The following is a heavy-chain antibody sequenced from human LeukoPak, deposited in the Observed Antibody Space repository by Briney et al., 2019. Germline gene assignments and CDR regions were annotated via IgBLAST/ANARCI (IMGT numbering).Heavy chain of an antibody. CDR3: TTDVVEMAWRPLNY. CDR1: GFTFSNAW. V-gene: IGHV3-15*01. J-gene: IGHJ4*01. CDR2: IKSKTDGGTT. D-gene: IGHD5-24*01. Sequence: GGSLRLSCAASGFTFSNAWMSWVRQAPGKGLEWVGRIKSKTDGGTTDYAAPVKGRFTISRDDSKNTLYLQMNSLKTEDTAVYYCTTDVVEMAWRPLNYWGHGTLVTVCS.